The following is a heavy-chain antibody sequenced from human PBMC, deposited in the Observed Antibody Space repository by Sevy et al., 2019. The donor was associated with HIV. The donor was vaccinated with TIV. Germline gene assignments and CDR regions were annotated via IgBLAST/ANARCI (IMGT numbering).Heavy chain of an antibody. D-gene: IGHD6-19*01. CDR2: ISGSGGST. J-gene: IGHJ5*02. CDR3: AKDRSPPKDSSGWYGGWFDP. Sequence: GGSLRLSCAASGFTFSSYAMSWVRQAPGKGLEWVSAISGSGGSTYYADSVKGRFTISRDNSKNTLYLQMNSLRAEDTAVSYCAKDRSPPKDSSGWYGGWFDPWGQGTLVTVSS. CDR1: GFTFSSYA. V-gene: IGHV3-23*01.